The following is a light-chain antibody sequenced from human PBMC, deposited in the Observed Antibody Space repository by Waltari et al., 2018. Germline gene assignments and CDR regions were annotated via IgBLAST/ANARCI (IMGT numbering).Light chain of an antibody. CDR1: SSAVGSSNL. V-gene: IGLV2-23*03. Sequence: QSALTQPASVSGSPGQSITIPCTGPSSAVGSSNLVSWSQQHPGKAPKLMIYEGNKRPSGVSNRFSGSKSGNTASLTISGLQAEDEADYYCCSYAGSSTFPYVFGTGTKVTVL. CDR2: EGN. J-gene: IGLJ1*01. CDR3: CSYAGSSTFPYV.